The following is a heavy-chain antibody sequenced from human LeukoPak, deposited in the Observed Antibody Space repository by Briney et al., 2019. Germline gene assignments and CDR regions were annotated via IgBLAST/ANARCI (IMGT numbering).Heavy chain of an antibody. Sequence: GGSLRLSCAASGFTVSDNYMSWVRQAPGKGLEWVGRIKSKTDGGTTDYAAPVKGRFTISRDDSKNTLYLQMNSLKTEDTAVYYCTTLIAATMGNYYYYGMDVWGQGTTVTVSS. CDR1: GFTVSDNY. D-gene: IGHD5-12*01. V-gene: IGHV3-15*01. J-gene: IGHJ6*02. CDR3: TTLIAATMGNYYYYGMDV. CDR2: IKSKTDGGTT.